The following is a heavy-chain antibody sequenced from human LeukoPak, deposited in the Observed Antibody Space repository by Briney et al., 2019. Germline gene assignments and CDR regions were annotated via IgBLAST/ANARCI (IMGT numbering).Heavy chain of an antibody. CDR2: IYYSGST. CDR3: ARFYMVASQFDY. V-gene: IGHV4-61*08. Sequence: SETLSLTCTVSGGSISSGDYYWSWIRQPPGKGLEWIGYIYYSGSTNYNPSLKSRVTISVDASKNQFSLKLSSVTAADTAVYYCARFYMVASQFDYWGQGTLVTVSS. D-gene: IGHD5-12*01. CDR1: GGSISSGDYY. J-gene: IGHJ4*02.